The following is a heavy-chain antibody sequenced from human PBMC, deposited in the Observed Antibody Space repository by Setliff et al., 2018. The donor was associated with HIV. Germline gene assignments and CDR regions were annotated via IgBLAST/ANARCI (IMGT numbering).Heavy chain of an antibody. Sequence: PSETLSLTCTVAGTSINSHYWSWIRQTPGKGLQWIGLIYYTGIPTYNPSLEGRITMSVDRSKNQFSLRLTSVTAADTAMYYCARVSRLHPFDPWCQGTLVTVSS. D-gene: IGHD2-15*01. V-gene: IGHV4-59*11. CDR2: IYYTGIP. CDR3: ARVSRLHPFDP. CDR1: GTSINSHY. J-gene: IGHJ5*02.